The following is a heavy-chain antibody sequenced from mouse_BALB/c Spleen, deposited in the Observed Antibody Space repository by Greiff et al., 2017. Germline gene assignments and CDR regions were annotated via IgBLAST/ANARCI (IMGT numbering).Heavy chain of an antibody. CDR3: ARSEVPHYAMDY. CDR1: GYAFTNYL. V-gene: IGHV1-54*01. J-gene: IGHJ4*01. D-gene: IGHD2-14*01. CDR2: INPGSGGT. Sequence: QVQLQQSGAELVRPGTSVKVSCKASGYAFTNYLIEWVKQRPGQGLEWIGVINPGSGGTNYNEKFKGKATLTADKSSSTAYMQLSSLTSDDSAVYVCARSEVPHYAMDYWGQGTSVTVSS.